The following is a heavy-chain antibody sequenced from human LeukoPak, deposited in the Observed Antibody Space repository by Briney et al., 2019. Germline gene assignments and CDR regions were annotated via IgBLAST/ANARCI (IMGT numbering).Heavy chain of an antibody. CDR3: ARATSIAAAGHNPPDY. CDR1: GGSISSHY. J-gene: IGHJ4*02. D-gene: IGHD6-13*01. Sequence: SETLSLTCTVSGGSISSHYWSWIRQPPGKGLEWIGCIYYSGSTNYNPSLKSRVTISVDTSKNQFSLKLSSVTAADTAVYYCARATSIAAAGHNPPDYWGQGTLVTVSS. V-gene: IGHV4-59*11. CDR2: IYYSGST.